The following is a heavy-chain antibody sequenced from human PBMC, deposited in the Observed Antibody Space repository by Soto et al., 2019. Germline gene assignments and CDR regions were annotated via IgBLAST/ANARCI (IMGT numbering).Heavy chain of an antibody. Sequence: QVQLVESGGGVVQPGRSLRLSCAASGFTFSSYAMHWVRQAPGKGLEWVAVISYDGSNKYYPDSVKGRFTISRDNSKNTLYLQMNSLRAEDTAVYYCARGSEWRRRIFDYWGQGTLVTVSS. V-gene: IGHV3-30-3*01. J-gene: IGHJ4*02. CDR2: ISYDGSNK. CDR1: GFTFSSYA. CDR3: ARGSEWRRRIFDY. D-gene: IGHD2-8*01.